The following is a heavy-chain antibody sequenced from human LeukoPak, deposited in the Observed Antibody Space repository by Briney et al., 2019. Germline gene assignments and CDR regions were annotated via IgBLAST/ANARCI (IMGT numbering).Heavy chain of an antibody. CDR2: ISGSGGST. D-gene: IGHD2-8*02. V-gene: IGHV3-23*01. J-gene: IGHJ4*02. CDR1: GFTFSSYV. CDR3: ANGDSTGLFDY. Sequence: GGSLRLSCAASGFTFSSYVMSWVRQAPGKGLEWVSGISGSGGSTYSADSVKGRFTISRDNSKNTLYLQMNSLRAEDTAIYYCANGDSTGLFDYWGQGTLVTVSS.